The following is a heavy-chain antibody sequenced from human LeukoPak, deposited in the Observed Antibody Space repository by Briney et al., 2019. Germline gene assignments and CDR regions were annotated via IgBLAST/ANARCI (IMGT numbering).Heavy chain of an antibody. CDR3: ASRVAVAGTQDY. CDR2: ISSSRSYI. J-gene: IGHJ4*02. CDR1: GFTFSSYS. D-gene: IGHD6-19*01. Sequence: GGSLRLSCAASGFTFSSYSMNWVRQAPGKGLECVSSISSSRSYIYYADSVKGRFTISRDNAKNSLYLQMNSLRAEDTAVYYCASRVAVAGTQDYWGQGTLVTVSS. V-gene: IGHV3-21*01.